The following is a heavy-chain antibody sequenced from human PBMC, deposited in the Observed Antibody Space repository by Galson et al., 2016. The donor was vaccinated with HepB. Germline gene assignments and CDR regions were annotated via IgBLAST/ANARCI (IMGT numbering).Heavy chain of an antibody. CDR2: MYHSGSA. J-gene: IGHJ3*02. CDR1: GGSVNTSNW. Sequence: ETLSLTCAVSGGSVNTSNWWSWLRQSPEKGLEWIAEMYHSGSANYNGAFESRVTISVDKSKNEVSLNLRSVTAADAAVYYCARHPYVLGRRNWVGFDIWGQGTVVTVSS. D-gene: IGHD3-16*01. V-gene: IGHV4-4*02. CDR3: ARHPYVLGRRNWVGFDI.